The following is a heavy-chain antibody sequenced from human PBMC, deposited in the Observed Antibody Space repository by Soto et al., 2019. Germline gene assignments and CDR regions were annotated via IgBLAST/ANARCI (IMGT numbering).Heavy chain of an antibody. CDR3: ARESVHWPLNWFDP. D-gene: IGHD1-1*01. J-gene: IGHJ5*02. Sequence: TGGSLRLSCAASGFNFSNHWMHWVRQRPAEGLVWVSRITSDGKSKAYAESVKGRFAISRDNAKNTLYLQMNGLTAEDTAVYYCARESVHWPLNWFDPWGQGTLVTVSS. V-gene: IGHV3-74*01. CDR1: GFNFSNHW. CDR2: ITSDGKSK.